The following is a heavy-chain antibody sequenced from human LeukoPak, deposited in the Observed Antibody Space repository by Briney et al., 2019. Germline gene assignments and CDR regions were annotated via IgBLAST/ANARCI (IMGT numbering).Heavy chain of an antibody. CDR1: GYSFTSYW. CDR3: VRDGDFSGALDY. V-gene: IGHV5-51*01. CDR2: IYPSDSDT. Sequence: GESLQISCKGSGYSFTSYWIGWVRQMPGKGLEWMGIIYPSDSDTRYSPSFQGQVTISADKSISTAYLQWRSLKASDTAMYYCVRDGDFSGALDYWGQGTLVTVSS. J-gene: IGHJ4*02. D-gene: IGHD4-17*01.